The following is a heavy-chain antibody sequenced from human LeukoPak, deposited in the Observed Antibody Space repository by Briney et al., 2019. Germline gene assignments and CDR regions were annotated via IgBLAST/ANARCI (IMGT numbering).Heavy chain of an antibody. CDR1: GFTFSSYW. D-gene: IGHD2-15*01. Sequence: GGSLRLSXAASGFTFSSYWMSWVRQAQGKGLEWVANIKQDGSEKYYEDSVKGRFTISRDNAKNSLYLQMNSLRAEDTAVYYCARVACGGSCYGYYWGQGTLVTVSS. J-gene: IGHJ4*02. V-gene: IGHV3-7*01. CDR3: ARVACGGSCYGYY. CDR2: IKQDGSEK.